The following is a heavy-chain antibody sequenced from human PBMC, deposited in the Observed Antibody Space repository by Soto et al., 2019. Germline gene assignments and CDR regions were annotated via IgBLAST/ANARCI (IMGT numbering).Heavy chain of an antibody. CDR1: GFTFSSYV. V-gene: IGHV3-30*19. CDR2: ISYDGSNK. J-gene: IGHJ6*02. D-gene: IGHD3-10*01. CDR3: ARVSPLTMVRGVIGYGMDV. Sequence: PGGSLRLSCAASGFTFSSYVMHWVRQSPGKGLQWVAVISYDGSNKYYADSVKGRFTISRDNSKNTLYLQMNSLRAEDTAVYYCARVSPLTMVRGVIGYGMDVWGQGTTVTVSS.